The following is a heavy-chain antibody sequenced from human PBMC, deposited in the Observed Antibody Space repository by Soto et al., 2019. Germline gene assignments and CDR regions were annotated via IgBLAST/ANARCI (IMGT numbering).Heavy chain of an antibody. J-gene: IGHJ4*02. V-gene: IGHV4-34*12. D-gene: IGHD3-22*01. CDR1: DTSFSGYY. CDR2: IFHGGST. Sequence: SETLSLTCAVYDTSFSGYYWSWIRQPPGKGLEWIGEIFHGGSTDYSPSLKSRVTISVDTSKNQFSLELSSVTAADTAVYYCARPHYDSNTFYYLFDYWGQATLVTVSS. CDR3: ARPHYDSNTFYYLFDY.